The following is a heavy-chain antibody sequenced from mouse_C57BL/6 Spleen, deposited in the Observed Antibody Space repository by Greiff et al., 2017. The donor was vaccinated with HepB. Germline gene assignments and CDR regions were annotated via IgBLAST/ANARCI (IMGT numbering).Heavy chain of an antibody. Sequence: EVQLQQSGPELVKPGASVKISCKASGYTFTDYYMNWVKQSHGKSLEWIGDINPNNGGTSYNQKFKGKATLTVDKSSSTAYMELRSLTSEDSAVYYCARLGIYYYGSSLFDYWGQGTTLTVSS. J-gene: IGHJ2*01. CDR3: ARLGIYYYGSSLFDY. V-gene: IGHV1-26*01. CDR2: INPNNGGT. D-gene: IGHD1-1*01. CDR1: GYTFTDYY.